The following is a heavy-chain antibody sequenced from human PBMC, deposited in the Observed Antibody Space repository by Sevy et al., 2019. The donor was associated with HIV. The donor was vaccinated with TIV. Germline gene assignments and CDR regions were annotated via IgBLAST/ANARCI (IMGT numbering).Heavy chain of an antibody. Sequence: ASVKVSCKASGYTFTSYGISWVRQAPGQGLEWMGWISAYNGNTNYAQKLQGRVTMTTDTSTRTAYMERRSLRSDDTAVNYCARADYYDSSGYYPDYWGQGTLVTVSS. CDR2: ISAYNGNT. V-gene: IGHV1-18*01. D-gene: IGHD3-22*01. CDR1: GYTFTSYG. J-gene: IGHJ4*02. CDR3: ARADYYDSSGYYPDY.